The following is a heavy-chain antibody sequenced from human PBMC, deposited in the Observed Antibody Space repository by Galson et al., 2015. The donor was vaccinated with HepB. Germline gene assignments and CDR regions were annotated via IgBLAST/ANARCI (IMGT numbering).Heavy chain of an antibody. J-gene: IGHJ4*02. CDR1: GYTFTSYG. Sequence: SVKVSCKASGYTFTSYGISWVRQAPGQGLEWMGWISAYNGNTNYAQKLQGRVTMTTDTSTSTAYMELRSLRSDDTTVYYCARRYFDWSPHQYYFDYWGQGTLVTVSS. D-gene: IGHD3-9*01. V-gene: IGHV1-18*01. CDR2: ISAYNGNT. CDR3: ARRYFDWSPHQYYFDY.